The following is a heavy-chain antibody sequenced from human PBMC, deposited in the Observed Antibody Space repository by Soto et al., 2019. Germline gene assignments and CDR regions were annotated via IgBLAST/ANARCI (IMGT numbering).Heavy chain of an antibody. CDR3: ARGSYYYDSSGYWGSAFDI. V-gene: IGHV1-18*01. CDR1: GYTFTSYG. CDR2: ISAYNGNT. D-gene: IGHD3-22*01. Sequence: EASVKVSCKASGYTFTSYGISWVRQAPGQGLEWMGWISAYNGNTNYAQKLQGRVTMTTDTSTSTAYMELRSLRSDDTAVYYCARGSYYYDSSGYWGSAFDIWGQGIMVTVSS. J-gene: IGHJ3*02.